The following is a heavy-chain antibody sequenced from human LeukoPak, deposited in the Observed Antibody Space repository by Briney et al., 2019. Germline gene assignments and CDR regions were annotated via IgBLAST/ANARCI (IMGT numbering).Heavy chain of an antibody. Sequence: ASVKVSRKASGYTFTGYYMHWVRQAPGQGLEWMGRINPNSGGTNYAQKFQGRVTMTRDTSISTAYMELSRLRSDDTAVYYCARGVYCGGDCYPGGNAFDIWGQGTMVTVSS. D-gene: IGHD2-21*02. V-gene: IGHV1-2*06. CDR2: INPNSGGT. CDR3: ARGVYCGGDCYPGGNAFDI. CDR1: GYTFTGYY. J-gene: IGHJ3*02.